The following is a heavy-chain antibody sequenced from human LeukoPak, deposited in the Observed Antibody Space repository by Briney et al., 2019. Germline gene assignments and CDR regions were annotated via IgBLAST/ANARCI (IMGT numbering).Heavy chain of an antibody. D-gene: IGHD3-22*01. J-gene: IGHJ4*02. V-gene: IGHV3-23*01. CDR3: AKSDYDSSGFDLYYFDY. CDR1: GFTFSTYA. Sequence: PGGSLRLSCAAPGFTFSTYAMSWVRRAPGKGLEWVSGFSGSGGRTYYADSVKGRFTVSRDKSKNTLYLQMSSLRAEDTAVYYCAKSDYDSSGFDLYYFDYWGQGTLVTVSS. CDR2: FSGSGGRT.